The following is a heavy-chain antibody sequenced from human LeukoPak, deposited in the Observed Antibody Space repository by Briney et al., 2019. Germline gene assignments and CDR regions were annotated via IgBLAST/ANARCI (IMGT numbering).Heavy chain of an antibody. Sequence: GGSLRLSCAASGFTFSDYYMSWIRQAPGKGLEWVSCIGSGGTTMYYADSVKGRFTISRDNAKNSLFLQMNSLRAEDTAVYFCVRDMGGWQTYFDYWGQGTLVTVSS. V-gene: IGHV3-11*04. CDR2: IGSGGTTM. D-gene: IGHD6-19*01. CDR1: GFTFSDYY. J-gene: IGHJ4*02. CDR3: VRDMGGWQTYFDY.